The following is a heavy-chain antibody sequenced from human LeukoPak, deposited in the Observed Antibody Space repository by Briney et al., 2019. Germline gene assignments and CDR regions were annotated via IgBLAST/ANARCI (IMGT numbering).Heavy chain of an antibody. Sequence: GGSLRFSCAASGFTFSSYAMSWVRQAPGKGLEWVSAISGSGGSTYYADSVKGRFTISRDNSKNTLYLQMNSLRAEDTAVYYCAKGGMGIAAAGDYYFDYWGQGTLVTVSS. D-gene: IGHD6-13*01. V-gene: IGHV3-23*01. CDR1: GFTFSSYA. CDR3: AKGGMGIAAAGDYYFDY. J-gene: IGHJ4*02. CDR2: ISGSGGST.